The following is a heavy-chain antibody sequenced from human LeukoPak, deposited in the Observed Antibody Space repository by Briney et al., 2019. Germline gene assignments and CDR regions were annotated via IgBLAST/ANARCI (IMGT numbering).Heavy chain of an antibody. Sequence: ASVKVSCKASGYTFTSYDINWVRQATGQGFEWMGWMNPNSGNTGYAQKFQGRVTITRNTSISTAYMELSGLRSEDTAVYYCARGPYYYDSSARGGFDYWGQGTLVTVSS. CDR2: MNPNSGNT. V-gene: IGHV1-8*03. J-gene: IGHJ4*02. CDR1: GYTFTSYD. D-gene: IGHD3-22*01. CDR3: ARGPYYYDSSARGGFDY.